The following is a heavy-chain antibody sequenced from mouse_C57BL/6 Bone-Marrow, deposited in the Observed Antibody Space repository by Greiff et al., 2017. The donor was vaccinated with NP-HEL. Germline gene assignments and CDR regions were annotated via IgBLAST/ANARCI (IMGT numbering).Heavy chain of an antibody. Sequence: VQLQQPGAELVKPGASVKLSCKASGYTFTSYWMHWVKQRPGQGLEWIGKIHPNSGSTNYNEKFKSKATLTVDKSSSTAYMQLSSLTSEDSAVYYCASDDYDSFAYWGQGTRVTVSA. V-gene: IGHV1-64*01. CDR2: IHPNSGST. CDR3: ASDDYDSFAY. J-gene: IGHJ3*01. D-gene: IGHD2-4*01. CDR1: GYTFTSYW.